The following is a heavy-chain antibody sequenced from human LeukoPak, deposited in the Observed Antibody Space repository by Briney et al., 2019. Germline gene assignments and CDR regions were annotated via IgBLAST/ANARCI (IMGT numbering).Heavy chain of an antibody. V-gene: IGHV5-51*01. D-gene: IGHD2-8*01. CDR2: IYPGDSDT. J-gene: IGHJ6*03. CDR3: ARHGHCTNGVCYSNYYYHMDV. CDR1: GYRFTSYW. Sequence: GESLKISCKGSGYRFTSYWIGWVRQMPGKGLEWMGIIYPGDSDTRYRPSFQGQVTISVDKSISTAYLQWSSLKASDTAVYYCARHGHCTNGVCYSNYYYHMDVWGKGTTVTVSS.